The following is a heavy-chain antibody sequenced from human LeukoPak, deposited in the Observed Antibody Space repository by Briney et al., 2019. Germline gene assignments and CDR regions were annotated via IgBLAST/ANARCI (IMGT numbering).Heavy chain of an antibody. D-gene: IGHD6-13*01. J-gene: IGHJ4*02. V-gene: IGHV1-2*02. CDR2: INPNGGGT. CDR3: ARDRVRYSSSTFDY. CDR1: GYTFTGYY. Sequence: ASVKVTCKASGYTFTGYYMHWVRQAPGQGLEWMGWINPNGGGTNYAQKFEGRVTITRDTSISTAYVELSRLRSDDTVVYYCARDRVRYSSSTFDYWGQGTLVTVSS.